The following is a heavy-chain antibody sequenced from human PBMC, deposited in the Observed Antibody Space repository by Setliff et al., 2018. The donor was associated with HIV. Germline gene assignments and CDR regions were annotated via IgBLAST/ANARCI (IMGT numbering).Heavy chain of an antibody. CDR2: INYSRVT. CDR3: TRRRGPMVRGVDPSPSYYLDY. D-gene: IGHD3-10*01. Sequence: SETLSLTCAVYGAPFSGFYWSWIRHTPGKGLEWIGEINYSRVTNYNPSLKSRVTISVDTSKNQFSLTMTSVRAGDTAVYYCTRRRGPMVRGVDPSPSYYLDYWGQGTRVTVSS. CDR1: GAPFSGFY. V-gene: IGHV4-34*01. J-gene: IGHJ4*02.